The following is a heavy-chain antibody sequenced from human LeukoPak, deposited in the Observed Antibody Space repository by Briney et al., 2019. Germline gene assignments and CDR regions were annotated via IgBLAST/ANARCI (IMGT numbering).Heavy chain of an antibody. CDR1: GYTFTGYY. D-gene: IGHD3-22*01. CDR2: INPNSGGT. J-gene: IGHJ1*01. Sequence: GASVKVSCKASGYTFTGYYMHWVRQAPGQGLEWMGWINPNSGGTNYARKFQGRVTMTRDTSISTAYMELSRLRSDDTAVYYCARVESPSSGYYYEYFQHWGQGTLVTVSS. V-gene: IGHV1-2*02. CDR3: ARVESPSSGYYYEYFQH.